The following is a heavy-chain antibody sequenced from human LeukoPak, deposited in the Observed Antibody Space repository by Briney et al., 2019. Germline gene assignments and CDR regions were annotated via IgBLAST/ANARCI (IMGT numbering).Heavy chain of an antibody. J-gene: IGHJ4*02. CDR1: GSSFNTYY. CDR2: IHTSGSA. Sequence: SETLSLTCSVSGSSFNTYYWSWIRQPAGKGLEWIGRIHTSGSADYSPSLQSRVTISVDMSKKEFSLKLTSVTAADTAVYYCARDIVYLIDEDYGWGQGILFTVSS. CDR3: ARDIVYLIDEDYG. D-gene: IGHD4-17*01. V-gene: IGHV4-4*07.